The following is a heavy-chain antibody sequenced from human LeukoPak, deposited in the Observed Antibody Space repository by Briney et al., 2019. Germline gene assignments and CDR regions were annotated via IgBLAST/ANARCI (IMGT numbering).Heavy chain of an antibody. CDR2: IYYSGST. CDR3: ARGGQSEYYDFWSGYRFDY. V-gene: IGHV4-59*01. D-gene: IGHD3-3*01. J-gene: IGHJ4*02. Sequence: SETLSLTCTVSGGSISSYYWSWIRQPPGKGLEWIGYIYYSGSTNYNPSLKSRVTISVDTSKNQFSLKLSSVTAADTAVYYCARGGQSEYYDFWSGYRFDYWGQGTLVTVSS. CDR1: GGSISSYY.